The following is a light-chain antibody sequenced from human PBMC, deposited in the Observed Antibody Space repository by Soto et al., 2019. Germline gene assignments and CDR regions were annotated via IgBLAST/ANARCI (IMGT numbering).Light chain of an antibody. V-gene: IGLV2-14*03. CDR1: SSDGGGFKF. CDR3: SSYRGSNTPRV. CDR2: DVS. Sequence: QSALTQPASLSGSPGQSVTISCTGTSSDGGGFKFVSWYQQHPGKVPKLLIYDVSNRPSGVSSRFSGSKSGNTASLTISGLQAEDEADYYCSSYRGSNTPRVFGGGTKLTVL. J-gene: IGLJ3*02.